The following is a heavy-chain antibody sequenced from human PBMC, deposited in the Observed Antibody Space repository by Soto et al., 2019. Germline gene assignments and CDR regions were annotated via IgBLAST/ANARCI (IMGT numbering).Heavy chain of an antibody. CDR2: ISAYSGNT. Sequence: GASVKVSCKVSGYTFTTKGFSWVRQAPGQGLEWMGWISAYSGNTNYAQKFQGRVTMTTDTSTDTADMELRSPRSDDTAVYYCARTYSNNWNAAYFDSWGQGTLVTVSS. V-gene: IGHV1-18*01. CDR3: ARTYSNNWNAAYFDS. J-gene: IGHJ4*02. CDR1: GYTFTTKG. D-gene: IGHD1-1*01.